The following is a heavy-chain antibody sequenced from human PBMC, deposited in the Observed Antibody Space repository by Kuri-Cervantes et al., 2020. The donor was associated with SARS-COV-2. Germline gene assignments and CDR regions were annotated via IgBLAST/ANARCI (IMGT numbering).Heavy chain of an antibody. Sequence: SVKVSCKASGGTFSSYAISWVRQAPGQGLEWMRGIIPIFGTANYAQKFQGRLTITADESTSTAYMELSSLRSEDTAVYYCARDQDFHSRSWYRTMDYWGQGTLVTVSS. D-gene: IGHD6-13*01. V-gene: IGHV1-69*13. CDR3: ARDQDFHSRSWYRTMDY. CDR2: IIPIFGTA. J-gene: IGHJ4*02. CDR1: GGTFSSYA.